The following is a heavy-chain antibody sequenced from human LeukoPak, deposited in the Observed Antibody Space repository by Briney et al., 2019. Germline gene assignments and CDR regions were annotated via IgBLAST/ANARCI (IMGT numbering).Heavy chain of an antibody. CDR1: GGTFSSYA. V-gene: IGHV1-69*04. J-gene: IGHJ4*02. Sequence: SVKVSCKASGGTFSSYAISWVRQAPGQGLEWMGRIIPILGIANYAQKFQGRVTITADKSTSTAYMELSSLRSEDTAVYYCARDLMGFPYGSGSFQLEYYFDYWGQGTLVTVSS. CDR3: ARDLMGFPYGSGSFQLEYYFDY. D-gene: IGHD3-10*01. CDR2: IIPILGIA.